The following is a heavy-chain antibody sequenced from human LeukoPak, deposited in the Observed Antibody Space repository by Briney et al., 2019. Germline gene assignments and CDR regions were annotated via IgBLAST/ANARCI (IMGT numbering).Heavy chain of an antibody. Sequence: GASVKVSCKACGYSFTKYNMLWVEPAPGQGLEWMGIINPSGGSTSYAQKFQGRVTMTRDTSTSTVYLELSSLRSEDTAVYYCASMIGRAAAYWDRLQYWGQGTLVTVSS. CDR1: GYSFTKYN. D-gene: IGHD3/OR15-3a*01. J-gene: IGHJ4*02. CDR3: ASMIGRAAAYWDRLQY. CDR2: INPSGGST. V-gene: IGHV1-46*01.